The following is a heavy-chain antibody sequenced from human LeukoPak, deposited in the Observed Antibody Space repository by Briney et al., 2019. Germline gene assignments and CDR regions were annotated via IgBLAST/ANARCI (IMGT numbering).Heavy chain of an antibody. Sequence: SETLSLTCAVYGGSFSGYYWSWIRQPPGKGLEWIGEINHSGSTNYNPSLKSRVTISVDTSKNQFSLKLSSVTAADTAMYYCASLTGDGDYWGQGTLVTVSS. CDR3: ASLTGDGDY. CDR1: GGSFSGYY. J-gene: IGHJ4*02. V-gene: IGHV4-34*01. CDR2: INHSGST. D-gene: IGHD7-27*01.